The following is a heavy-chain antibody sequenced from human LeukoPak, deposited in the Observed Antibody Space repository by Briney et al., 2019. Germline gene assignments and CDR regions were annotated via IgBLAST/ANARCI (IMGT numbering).Heavy chain of an antibody. J-gene: IGHJ5*02. D-gene: IGHD2-2*01. CDR2: IYHSGSA. CDR1: GYSISSGYQ. CDR3: ARDPRWLTPDCTSTSCYENYFDP. Sequence: SETLSLTCGVSGYSISSGYQWAWIRQSPGKGLEWIGSIYHSGSAHYNPSLKSRVTISVETSKNQFSLNMYSVTAAGTAVYYCARDPRWLTPDCTSTSCYENYFDPGGQGTLVTVSS. V-gene: IGHV4-38-2*02.